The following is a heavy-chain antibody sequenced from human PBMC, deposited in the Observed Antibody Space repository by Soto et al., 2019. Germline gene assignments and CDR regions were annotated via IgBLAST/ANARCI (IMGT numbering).Heavy chain of an antibody. J-gene: IGHJ2*01. V-gene: IGHV1-69*01. Sequence: QVQLVQSGAEVKKPGSSVKVSCKASGGTFSSYAISWVRQAPGQGLEWMGGIIPIFGTANYAQKFQDRVTIAADESTSTAYMELSSLRSEDTAVYYCARDPSDSSGYYRRWYFDLWGRGTLVTVSS. CDR1: GGTFSSYA. CDR2: IIPIFGTA. CDR3: ARDPSDSSGYYRRWYFDL. D-gene: IGHD3-22*01.